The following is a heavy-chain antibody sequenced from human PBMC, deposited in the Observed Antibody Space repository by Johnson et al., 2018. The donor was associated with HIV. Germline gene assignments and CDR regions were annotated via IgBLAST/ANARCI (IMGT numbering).Heavy chain of an antibody. D-gene: IGHD4-23*01. CDR3: AKDMSRGVTPWAVSFDI. V-gene: IGHV3-9*01. J-gene: IGHJ3*02. Sequence: VQLVESGGGLVQPGGSLRLSCAVSGFTFDNFAMHWVRQAPGKGLEWVSSISWDSGTIGYADSVKGRFTISSDNAKISLYLQMDSLRAEDTAVYYCAKDMSRGVTPWAVSFDIWGQGTMVTFSS. CDR2: ISWDSGTI. CDR1: GFTFDNFA.